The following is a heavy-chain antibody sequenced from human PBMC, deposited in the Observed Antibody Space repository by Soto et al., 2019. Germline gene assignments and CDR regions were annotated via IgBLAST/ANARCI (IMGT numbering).Heavy chain of an antibody. CDR3: AREEKQLSRYGGDFDY. CDR2: IYYIGST. J-gene: IGHJ4*02. CDR1: DGSANSGNYY. V-gene: IGHV4-61*01. D-gene: IGHD3-16*01. Sequence: SETLSLTCTVSDGSANSGNYYWSWIRQPPGKGLEWIGHIYYIGSTNYNPSLKSRVTISVDTSKNQFSLKVTSVTAADTAVYFCAREEKQLSRYGGDFDYWGQGILVTVSS.